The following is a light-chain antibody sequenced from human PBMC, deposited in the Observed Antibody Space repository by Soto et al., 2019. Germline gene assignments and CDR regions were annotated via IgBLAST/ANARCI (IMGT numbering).Light chain of an antibody. CDR1: QSVSSSY. V-gene: IGKV3-20*01. CDR2: GAS. J-gene: IGKJ1*01. Sequence: EIVLTQSPGTLSLSPGERDTLSCRASQSVSSSYLAWYQQKPGQAPRLLIYGASSRATGIPDRFSGSGSGTDFTLTISRLEPEDFAVYSCQQYGSSLTWTFGQGTKVEIK. CDR3: QQYGSSLTWT.